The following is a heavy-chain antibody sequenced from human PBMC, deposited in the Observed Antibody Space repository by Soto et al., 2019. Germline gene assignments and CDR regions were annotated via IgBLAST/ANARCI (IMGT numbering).Heavy chain of an antibody. CDR1: GYTFTSHA. D-gene: IGHD3-9*01. J-gene: IGHJ6*02. V-gene: IGHV1-18*01. CDR2: ISAYNGNT. Sequence: GASVKVSCKASGYTFTSHAISWVRQEHEQGLEWMGWISAYNGNTNYAQNLRGRVTMTTDASTRTAYMELRSLRYDDTAVYYCARDCLNDILTGYYNRWYYYYYYGMDVWGQGTTVTVSS. CDR3: ARDCLNDILTGYYNRWYYYYYYGMDV.